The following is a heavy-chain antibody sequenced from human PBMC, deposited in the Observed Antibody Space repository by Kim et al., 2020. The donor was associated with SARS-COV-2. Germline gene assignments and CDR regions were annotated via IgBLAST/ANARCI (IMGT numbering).Heavy chain of an antibody. Sequence: GGSLRLSCAASGFTFSSYGMHWVRQAPGKGLEWVAVISYDGSNKYYADSVKGRFTISRDNSKNTLYLQMNSLRAEDTAVYYCAKDFGMDVWGQWTTVTVS. J-gene: IGHJ6*02. CDR3: AKDFGMDV. CDR1: GFTFSSYG. V-gene: IGHV3-30*18. CDR2: ISYDGSNK.